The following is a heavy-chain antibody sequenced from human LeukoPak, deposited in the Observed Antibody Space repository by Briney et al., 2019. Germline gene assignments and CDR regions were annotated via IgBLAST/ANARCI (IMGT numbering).Heavy chain of an antibody. CDR2: ISFDGSNK. CDR3: AKGTHRLYYYGSGTVDWFDP. V-gene: IGHV3-30*18. J-gene: IGHJ5*02. Sequence: PGRSLRLSCAASGFTFSTYGMHWVRQAPGKGLEWVAVISFDGSNKYFSDSVKGRFTITRDNSKNTLYLQMNSLRAEDTAVYYCAKGTHRLYYYGSGTVDWFDPWGQGTLATVSS. D-gene: IGHD3-10*01. CDR1: GFTFSTYG.